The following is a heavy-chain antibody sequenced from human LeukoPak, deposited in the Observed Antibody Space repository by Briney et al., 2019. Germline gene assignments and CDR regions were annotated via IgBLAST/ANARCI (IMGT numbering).Heavy chain of an antibody. CDR1: GFVFSHYH. CDR3: AKVSWVRSVDYDDH. CDR2: VTGGGDT. D-gene: IGHD3-16*01. V-gene: IGHV3-23*01. Sequence: GGSLRLSCAASGFVFSHYHINWVRQVPGKGLEWVSGVTGGGDTYYADSVKGRFTTSRDNSEKTVYLQMSSLRAEDTAVYYCAKVSWVRSVDYDDHWGQGTLVTVSS. J-gene: IGHJ4*02.